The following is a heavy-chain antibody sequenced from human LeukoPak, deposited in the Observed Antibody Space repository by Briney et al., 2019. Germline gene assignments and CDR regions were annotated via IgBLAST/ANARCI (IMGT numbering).Heavy chain of an antibody. J-gene: IGHJ4*02. CDR1: GGSISSGGYS. CDR2: IYHSGST. V-gene: IGHV4-30-2*01. Sequence: SQTLSLTCAVSGGSISSGGYSWSWIRQPPGKGLEWIGYIYHSGSTYYNPSLKSRVTISVDRSKNQFSLKLSSVTAADTAVYYCARGTLIAAFDYWGQGTLVTVSS. D-gene: IGHD6-25*01. CDR3: ARGTLIAAFDY.